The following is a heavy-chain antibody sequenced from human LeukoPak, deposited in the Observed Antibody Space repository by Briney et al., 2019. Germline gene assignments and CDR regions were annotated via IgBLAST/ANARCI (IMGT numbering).Heavy chain of an antibody. D-gene: IGHD3-16*01. CDR3: ARGLGIDY. J-gene: IGHJ4*02. CDR2: ISPKASTM. V-gene: IGHV3-11*04. Sequence: GGSLRLSCVGSGFNFQDSYMNWVRQAPGKGLEWISFISPKASTMFYADSVRGRFTVSRDNANKSFFLQMNSLRAEDTAVYYCARGLGIDYWGQGTLVTVSS. CDR1: GFNFQDSY.